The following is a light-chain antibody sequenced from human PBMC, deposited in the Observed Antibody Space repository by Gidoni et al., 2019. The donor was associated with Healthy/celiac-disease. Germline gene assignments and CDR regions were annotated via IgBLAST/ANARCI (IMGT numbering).Light chain of an antibody. J-gene: IGKJ2*01. CDR3: QQRSNWPYT. CDR1: QSVSSY. Sequence: EIVLTQSPATLSLPPGERATLSCRASQSVSSYLAWYQQNPGQAPRLLIYDASNRATGTPARFSGSGSGTDFTLTISSLEPEDFAVYYCQQRSNWPYTFGQGTKLEIK. CDR2: DAS. V-gene: IGKV3-11*01.